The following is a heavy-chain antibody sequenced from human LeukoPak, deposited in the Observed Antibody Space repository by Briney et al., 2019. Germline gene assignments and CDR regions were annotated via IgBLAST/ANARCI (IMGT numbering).Heavy chain of an antibody. J-gene: IGHJ4*02. CDR1: GYTLTELS. V-gene: IGHV1-24*01. D-gene: IGHD6-19*01. CDR3: ATISGWYEGFDY. CDR2: FDPEDGET. Sequence: ASVKVSCKVSGYTLTELSMHWVRQAPGKGLEWMGGFDPEDGETIYAQKFQGRVTMTEDTSTDTAYMELSSLRSEDTAVSYCATISGWYEGFDYWGQGTLVTVSS.